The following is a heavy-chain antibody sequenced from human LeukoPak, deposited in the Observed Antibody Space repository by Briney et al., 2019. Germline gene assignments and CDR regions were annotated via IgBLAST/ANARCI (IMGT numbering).Heavy chain of an antibody. J-gene: IGHJ3*02. CDR1: GFTFDDYA. Sequence: GRSLRLSCAASGFTFDDYAMHWVRQAPGEGLEWVSGISWNSGSIGYADSVKGRFTISRDNAKNSLYLQMNSLRAEDTALYYCAKDIGGITMVRGVTRSDAFDIWGQGTMVTVSS. V-gene: IGHV3-9*01. D-gene: IGHD3-10*01. CDR3: AKDIGGITMVRGVTRSDAFDI. CDR2: ISWNSGSI.